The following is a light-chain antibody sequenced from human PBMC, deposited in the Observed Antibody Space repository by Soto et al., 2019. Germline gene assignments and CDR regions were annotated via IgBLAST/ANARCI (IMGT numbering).Light chain of an antibody. CDR3: QQRSYPIT. CDR2: DAS. J-gene: IGKJ5*01. V-gene: IGKV3-11*01. CDR1: QSVSSY. Sequence: IMFRQSPSTLSLSPGERATLSCRASQSVSSYLAWYQQKPGQAPRLLIYDASNRATGIPVRFSGSGSESDFTLTISSLEPEDFAVYYCQQRSYPITFGQGTRLEI.